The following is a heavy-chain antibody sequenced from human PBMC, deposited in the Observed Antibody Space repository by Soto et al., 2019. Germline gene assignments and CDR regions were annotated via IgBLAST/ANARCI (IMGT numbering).Heavy chain of an antibody. CDR3: ARNCSNLDCHYLYYFDS. Sequence: QVQLRESGPGLLKPSETLSLTCSVSDGSVRNGMYYWSWVRQPPGKGLEWLGNVHFSGKTIYNPSLMGRVTMSLDMSKNHFFLELTPVTAAATAMYYCARNCSNLDCHYLYYFDSGGQGTQVTVSS. D-gene: IGHD2-2*01. CDR2: VHFSGKT. CDR1: DGSVRNGMYY. J-gene: IGHJ4*02. V-gene: IGHV4-61*01.